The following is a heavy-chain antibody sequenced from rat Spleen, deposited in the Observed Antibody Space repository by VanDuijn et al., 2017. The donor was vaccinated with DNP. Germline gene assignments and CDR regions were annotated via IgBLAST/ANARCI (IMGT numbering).Heavy chain of an antibody. V-gene: IGHV5-22*01. Sequence: EVQLVESGGGLVQPGRSLKLSCAASGFTFSDYYMAWVRQAPKKGLEWVASISYEGSSTYYGDSVKGRFTISSDNAKSTLYLQMNSLRSEDTATYYGARHDWELDWYFDFWGPGTMVTVSS. J-gene: IGHJ1*01. CDR2: ISYEGSST. CDR3: ARHDWELDWYFDF. CDR1: GFTFSDYY. D-gene: IGHD5-1*01.